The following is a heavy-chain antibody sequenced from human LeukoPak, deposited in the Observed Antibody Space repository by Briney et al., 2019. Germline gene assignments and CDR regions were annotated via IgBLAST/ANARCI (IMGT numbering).Heavy chain of an antibody. CDR3: ALPLRDGDFYFDY. J-gene: IGHJ4*02. Sequence: GGSLRLSCAASGFTFSNYWMHWVRQAPGKGLVWVSRINRDGRSTNYADSVKGRFTISSDNAKNTVFLQMNSLRAEDTAVYYCALPLRDGDFYFDYWGQGALVTVSS. CDR1: GFTFSNYW. D-gene: IGHD4-17*01. V-gene: IGHV3-74*01. CDR2: INRDGRST.